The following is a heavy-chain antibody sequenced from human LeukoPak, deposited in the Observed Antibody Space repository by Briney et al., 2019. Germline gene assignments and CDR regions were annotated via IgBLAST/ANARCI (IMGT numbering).Heavy chain of an antibody. CDR3: AKDRTYASTYYYFDY. V-gene: IGHV3-30*02. D-gene: IGHD4-11*01. CDR2: ISHDESDK. CDR1: RFTFSSYV. J-gene: IGHJ4*02. Sequence: PGGSLRLSSAASRFTFSSYVMHWVRQAPGKGLEWVAFISHDESDKDYADSVKGRFTISRDNSKNILYLQMISLRVEDTATYYCAKDRTYASTYYYFDYWGRGTPVTVSS.